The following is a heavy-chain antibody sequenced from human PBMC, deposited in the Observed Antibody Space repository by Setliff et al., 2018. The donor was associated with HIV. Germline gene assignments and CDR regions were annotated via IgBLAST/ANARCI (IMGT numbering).Heavy chain of an antibody. Sequence: ASVKVSCKASGYTFTGYYMHWVRQAPGQGLEWMGWISAYNGNTNYAQKLQGRVTMTTDTSTSTAYMELRSLRSDDTAVYFCATQLSNSFDSWGQGTLVTVSS. V-gene: IGHV1-18*04. CDR1: GYTFTGYY. D-gene: IGHD1-1*01. J-gene: IGHJ4*02. CDR2: ISAYNGNT. CDR3: ATQLSNSFDS.